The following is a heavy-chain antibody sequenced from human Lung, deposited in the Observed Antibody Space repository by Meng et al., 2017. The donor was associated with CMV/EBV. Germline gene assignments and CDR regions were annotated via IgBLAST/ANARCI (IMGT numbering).Heavy chain of an antibody. J-gene: IGHJ4*02. D-gene: IGHD3-16*01. Sequence: LRLSCAVYGGSFSGYYWSWIRQPPGKGLEWIGEINHSGSTNYNPSLKSRVTISVDTSKNQFSLKLSSVTAADTAVYYCAGEQGACWGQGTLVTASS. CDR1: GGSFSGYY. CDR3: AGEQGAC. CDR2: INHSGST. V-gene: IGHV4-34*01.